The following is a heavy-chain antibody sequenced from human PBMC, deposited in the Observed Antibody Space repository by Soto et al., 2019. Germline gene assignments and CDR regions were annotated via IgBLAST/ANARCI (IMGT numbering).Heavy chain of an antibody. V-gene: IGHV3-33*01. D-gene: IGHD5-18*01. J-gene: IGHJ4*02. CDR1: GFTFSSYG. CDR2: IWYDGSNK. CDR3: ARAYGYSYGNLDY. Sequence: AGGSLRLSCAASGFTFSSYGMHWVRQAPGKGLEWVAVIWYDGSNKYYADSVKGRFTISRDNSKNTLYLQMNSLRAEDTAVYYCARAYGYSYGNLDYWGQGTLVTVSS.